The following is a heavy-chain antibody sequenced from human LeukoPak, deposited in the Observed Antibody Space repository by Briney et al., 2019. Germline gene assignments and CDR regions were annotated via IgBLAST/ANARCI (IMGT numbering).Heavy chain of an antibody. CDR1: GFTLSRHW. D-gene: IGHD1-26*01. V-gene: IGHV3-7*03. CDR2: IRQDGNDI. Sequence: GGSLRLSCAASGFTLSRHWMSWVRQAPGKGLEWVASIRQDGNDINYVESVKGRFIISRDNAGNSVSLQMNSLRAEDTALYYCAKGLDSGSYYYYGMDVWGQGTLFTVSS. J-gene: IGHJ6*02. CDR3: AKGLDSGSYYYYGMDV.